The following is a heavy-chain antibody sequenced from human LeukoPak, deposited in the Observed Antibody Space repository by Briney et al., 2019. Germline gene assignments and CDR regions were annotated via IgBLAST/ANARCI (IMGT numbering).Heavy chain of an antibody. CDR3: ARAELLWFGELSRTGYYFDY. D-gene: IGHD3-10*01. CDR2: IIPIFGTA. Sequence: GASVKVSCKASGGTFSSYAISWVRQAPGQGLEWIGVIIPIFGTANYAQKFQGRVTITADESTSTAYMELSSLRSEDTAVYYCARAELLWFGELSRTGYYFDYWGQGTLVTVSS. V-gene: IGHV1-69*13. CDR1: GGTFSSYA. J-gene: IGHJ4*02.